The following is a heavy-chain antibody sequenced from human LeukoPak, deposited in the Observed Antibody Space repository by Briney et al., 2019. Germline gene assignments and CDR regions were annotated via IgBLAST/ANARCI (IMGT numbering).Heavy chain of an antibody. CDR2: INHSGST. Sequence: SETLSLTCTVSGGSISSSSYYWSWIRQPPGKGLEWIGEINHSGSTNYNPSLKSRVTISVDTSKNQFSLKLSSVTAADTAVYYCARVGRFGIQNTGNWFDPWGQGTLVTVSS. CDR1: GGSISSSSYY. CDR3: ARVGRFGIQNTGNWFDP. J-gene: IGHJ5*02. D-gene: IGHD3-10*01. V-gene: IGHV4-39*07.